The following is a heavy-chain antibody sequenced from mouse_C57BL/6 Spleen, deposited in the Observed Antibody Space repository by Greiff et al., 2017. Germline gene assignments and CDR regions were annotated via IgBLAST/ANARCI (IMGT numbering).Heavy chain of an antibody. CDR1: GYTFTSYD. Sequence: QVQLKQSGPELVKPGASVKLSCKASGYTFTSYDINWVKQRPGQGLEWIGWIYPRDGSTKYNEKFTGKATLTVDTSSSKAYMELHSLTSEDSAVYFCARTSITTVVAYYYAMDYWGQGTSVTVSS. D-gene: IGHD1-1*01. CDR2: IYPRDGST. J-gene: IGHJ4*01. CDR3: ARTSITTVVAYYYAMDY. V-gene: IGHV1-85*01.